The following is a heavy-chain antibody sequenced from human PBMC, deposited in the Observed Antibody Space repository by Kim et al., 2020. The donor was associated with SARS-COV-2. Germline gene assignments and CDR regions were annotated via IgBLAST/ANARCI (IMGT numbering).Heavy chain of an antibody. J-gene: IGHJ4*02. V-gene: IGHV3-23*01. Sequence: GGSLRLSCAASGFTFSSHAMSWVRQAPGKGLEWVSAICGSGSSTYYADSVKGRFTISRDNSKNTLYLQMNSLRAEDTAVYYCAKDDGVMLWQQLGTQKVYWVQGTQLTVS. CDR1: GFTFSSHA. D-gene: IGHD6-13*01. CDR3: AKDDGVMLWQQLGTQKVY. CDR2: ICGSGSST.